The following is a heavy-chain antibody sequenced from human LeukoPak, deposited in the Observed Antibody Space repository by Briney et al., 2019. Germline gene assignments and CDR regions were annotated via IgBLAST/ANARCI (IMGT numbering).Heavy chain of an antibody. Sequence: PSETLSLTCTVSGGSISSYYWNWIRQPPGKGLEWIGYIYYRGGTNYNPSLKSRVTISVDTSKNQFSLKLSSVTAADTAVYYCARQDYGDYPPGYWGQGTLVTVSS. D-gene: IGHD4-17*01. CDR2: IYYRGGT. CDR1: GGSISSYY. CDR3: ARQDYGDYPPGY. V-gene: IGHV4-59*01. J-gene: IGHJ4*02.